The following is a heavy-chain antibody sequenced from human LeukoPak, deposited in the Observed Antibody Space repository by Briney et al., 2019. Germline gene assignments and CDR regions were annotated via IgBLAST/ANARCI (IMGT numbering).Heavy chain of an antibody. V-gene: IGHV1-2*02. CDR1: GYTFTGYS. Sequence: ASVKVSCKASGYTFTGYSMHWVRQAPGQGLEWMGWINPNSGGTNYAQKFQGRVTLTRDTSISTAYMELSRLRSDDTAVYYCARDYCSPTSCYGYLDSRGQGTLVIVSS. J-gene: IGHJ4*02. D-gene: IGHD2-2*01. CDR3: ARDYCSPTSCYGYLDS. CDR2: INPNSGGT.